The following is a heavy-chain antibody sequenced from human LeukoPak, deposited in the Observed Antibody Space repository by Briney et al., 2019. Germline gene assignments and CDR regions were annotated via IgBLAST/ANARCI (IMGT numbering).Heavy chain of an antibody. CDR3: ARPGGPEFSITHFDY. J-gene: IGHJ4*02. CDR2: IKQDGSEK. V-gene: IGHV3-7*01. Sequence: GGSLRLSCAASGFIFSDYWMSWVRQAPGKGLEWVATIKQDGSEKYFVDSVKGRFTISRDNAKNSLYLQMNSLRDEDTAVYYCARPGGPEFSITHFDYWGQGSLVTVSS. D-gene: IGHD3-3*02. CDR1: GFIFSDYW.